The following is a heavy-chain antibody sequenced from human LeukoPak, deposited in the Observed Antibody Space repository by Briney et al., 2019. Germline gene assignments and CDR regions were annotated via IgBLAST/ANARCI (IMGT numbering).Heavy chain of an antibody. V-gene: IGHV4-31*03. J-gene: IGHJ3*02. CDR2: IYYSGST. D-gene: IGHD2/OR15-2a*01. Sequence: SSQTLSLTCTVSGGSISRGGYYWSWVRQHPGKGLEWIGYIYYSGSTIYNPSLKSRVTISVDTSKNQFSMKLSSVTAADAAVYFCAREWTTWGAFDIWGQGTMVTVSS. CDR3: AREWTTWGAFDI. CDR1: GGSISRGGYY.